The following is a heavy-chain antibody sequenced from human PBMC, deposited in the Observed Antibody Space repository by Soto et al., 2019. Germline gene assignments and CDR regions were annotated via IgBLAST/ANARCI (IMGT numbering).Heavy chain of an antibody. J-gene: IGHJ5*02. V-gene: IGHV4-38-2*02. CDR3: ARDRIFGVVIISRWFDP. D-gene: IGHD3-3*01. CDR2: IYHSGST. Sequence: SETLSLTCAVSGYSISSGYYWGWIRQPPGKGLEWIGSIYHSGSTYYNPSLKSRVTISVDTSKNQFSLKLSSVTAADTAVYYCARDRIFGVVIISRWFDPWGQGTLVTVSS. CDR1: GYSISSGYY.